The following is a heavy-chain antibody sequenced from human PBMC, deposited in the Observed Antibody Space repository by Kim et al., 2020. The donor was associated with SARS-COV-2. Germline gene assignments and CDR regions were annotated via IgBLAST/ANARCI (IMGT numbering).Heavy chain of an antibody. V-gene: IGHV3-23*01. J-gene: IGHJ5*02. CDR3: AKDLGSEWQLVPRNWFDP. Sequence: KGRFTISRDNSKSTRYLQMNSLRAEDTAVYYCAKDLGSEWQLVPRNWFDPWGQGTLVTVSS. D-gene: IGHD6-6*01.